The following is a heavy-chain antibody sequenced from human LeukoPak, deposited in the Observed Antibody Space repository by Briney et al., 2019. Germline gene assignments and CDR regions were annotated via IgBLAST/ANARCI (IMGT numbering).Heavy chain of an antibody. Sequence: SETLCLTCAAYGGSFSGYYWSWIRQPPGKGLEWIGEINHSGSTNYNPSLKSRVTISVDTSKNQFSLKLSSVTAADTAVYYCARGRAAASQRWFQPWGEATLVTVSS. V-gene: IGHV4-34*01. CDR2: INHSGST. CDR3: ARGRAAASQRWFQP. D-gene: IGHD6-13*01. CDR1: GGSFSGYY. J-gene: IGHJ5*02.